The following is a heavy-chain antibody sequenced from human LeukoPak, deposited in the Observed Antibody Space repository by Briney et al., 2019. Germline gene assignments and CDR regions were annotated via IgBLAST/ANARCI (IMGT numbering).Heavy chain of an antibody. CDR1: GFTFDDYG. CDR3: ARGVRYYYDSSGSLDAFDI. V-gene: IGHV3-20*04. D-gene: IGHD3-22*01. Sequence: TGGSLRLSCAASGFTFDDYGMSWVRPAPGKGLGWVSGINWNGGSTGYADSVKGRFTISRDNAKNSLFLQMNSLRAEDTALYYCARGVRYYYDSSGSLDAFDIWGQGTMVTVSS. CDR2: INWNGGST. J-gene: IGHJ3*02.